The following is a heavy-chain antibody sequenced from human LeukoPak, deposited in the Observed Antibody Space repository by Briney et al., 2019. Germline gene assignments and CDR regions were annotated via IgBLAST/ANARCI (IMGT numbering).Heavy chain of an antibody. CDR3: ARQGDCSSTSCSKSSFDY. V-gene: IGHV4-39*01. J-gene: IGHJ4*02. CDR1: GGSISSSSYY. CDR2: IYYSGST. Sequence: PSETLSLTCTVSGGSISSSSYYWGWIRQPPGKGLEWIVSIYYSGSTYYNPSLKSRVTISVDTSKNQFSLKLSSVTAAGTAVYYCARQGDCSSTSCSKSSFDYWGQGTLVTVSS. D-gene: IGHD2-2*01.